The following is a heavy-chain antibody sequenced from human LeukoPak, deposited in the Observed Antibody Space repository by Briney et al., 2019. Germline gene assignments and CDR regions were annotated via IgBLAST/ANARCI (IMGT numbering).Heavy chain of an antibody. CDR3: ARNDGRGFDP. V-gene: IGHV4-59*12. CDR1: GGSISSYY. J-gene: IGHJ5*02. Sequence: SETLSLTCTVSGGSISSYYWGWIRQPPGKGLEWIGYTYYSGSTNYNPSLKSRVTISVDTSKNQFSLKLSSVTAADTAVYYCARNDGRGFDPWGQGTLVTVSS. CDR2: TYYSGST. D-gene: IGHD1-1*01.